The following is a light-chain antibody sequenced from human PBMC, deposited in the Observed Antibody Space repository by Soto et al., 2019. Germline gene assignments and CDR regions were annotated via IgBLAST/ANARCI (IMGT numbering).Light chain of an antibody. CDR3: QTWGSGIVV. J-gene: IGLJ2*01. CDR2: LNSDGSH. V-gene: IGLV4-69*01. CDR1: SGHSNYA. Sequence: QPVLTQSPSASASLGASVKLPCTLSSGHSNYAIAWHQQQSEKVPRYLMKLNSDGSHSRGDGIPDRFSGSSSGAERYLTISILQSEDEADYYCQTWGSGIVVFGGGTQLTVL.